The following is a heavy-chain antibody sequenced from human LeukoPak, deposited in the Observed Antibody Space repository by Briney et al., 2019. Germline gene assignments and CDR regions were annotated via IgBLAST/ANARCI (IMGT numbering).Heavy chain of an antibody. CDR1: GFTLSNYD. CDR2: ISTSSRYI. D-gene: IGHD2-2*01. J-gene: IGHJ5*02. CDR3: ARADCSSSTCYLRRSWFDP. Sequence: GGSLRLPCAASGFTLSNYDMNWVRQAPGKGLEWVSSISTSSRYIYYKDSVRGRFTISRDDAKNSLYLEMNSLRAEDTAVYYCARADCSSSTCYLRRSWFDPWGQGTLVTVSS. V-gene: IGHV3-21*01.